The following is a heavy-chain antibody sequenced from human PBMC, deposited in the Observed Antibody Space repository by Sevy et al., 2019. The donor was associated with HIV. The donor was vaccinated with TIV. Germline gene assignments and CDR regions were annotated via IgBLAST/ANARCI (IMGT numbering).Heavy chain of an antibody. V-gene: IGHV4-59*02. CDR3: AEVSPSYYYGVGA. CDR2: FYYSGRT. Sequence: SETLSLTCAVSGDSVSSGYRSWIRQPPGKGLEWIGYFYYSGRTNYNPSLKSRVTISVDTSKNQFSLKLTSVTAADTAVYYCAEVSPSYYYGVGAWGQGTTVTVSS. CDR1: GDSVSSGY. J-gene: IGHJ6*02.